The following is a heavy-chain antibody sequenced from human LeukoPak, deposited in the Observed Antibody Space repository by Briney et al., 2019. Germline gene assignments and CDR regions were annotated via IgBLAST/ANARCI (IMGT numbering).Heavy chain of an antibody. Sequence: SETLSLTCAVYGGSFSGYYWSWIRQPPGKGLEWIGEINHSGSTNYNPSLKSRVTISVDTSKNQFSLKLSSVTAADTAVYYCARRAGHQSDGSGCSWGQGTLVTVSS. CDR1: GGSFSGYY. J-gene: IGHJ4*02. D-gene: IGHD3-10*01. V-gene: IGHV4-34*01. CDR2: INHSGST. CDR3: ARRAGHQSDGSGCS.